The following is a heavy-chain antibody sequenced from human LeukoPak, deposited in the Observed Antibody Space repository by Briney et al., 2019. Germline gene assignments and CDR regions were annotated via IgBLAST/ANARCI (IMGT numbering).Heavy chain of an antibody. D-gene: IGHD5-24*01. CDR1: GFTFSSYA. Sequence: QPGGSLRLSCAASGFTFSSYAMSWVRQAPGKGLEWVSAISGSGGSTYYADSVKGRFTISRDNSKNTLYLQINSLRAEDTAVYYCAKVMEMVTFFDYWGQGTLVTVSS. J-gene: IGHJ4*02. CDR2: ISGSGGST. CDR3: AKVMEMVTFFDY. V-gene: IGHV3-23*01.